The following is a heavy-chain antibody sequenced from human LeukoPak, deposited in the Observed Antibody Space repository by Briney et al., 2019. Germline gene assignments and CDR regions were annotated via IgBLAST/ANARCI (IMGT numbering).Heavy chain of an antibody. V-gene: IGHV1-2*06. CDR3: ARDLRTQGLNVREAY. Sequence: ASVKVSCKASGYMFTAYYMHWVRQAPGQGLEWMGRINPNIGDTDYAQKFQGRVTMTRDTSISTAYMELSRLRSDDTAVYYCARDLRTQGLNVREAYWGQGTLVTVSS. CDR1: GYMFTAYY. D-gene: IGHD2-8*01. CDR2: INPNIGDT. J-gene: IGHJ4*02.